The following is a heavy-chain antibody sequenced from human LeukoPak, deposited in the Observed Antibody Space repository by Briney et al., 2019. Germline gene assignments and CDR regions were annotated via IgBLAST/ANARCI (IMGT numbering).Heavy chain of an antibody. V-gene: IGHV4-59*12. CDR3: AGFGAGSYY. Sequence: SETLSLTCTVSGGSISSFYWTRIRQPPGKGLEWIGYIHYSGSTSYNPSLKSRVTMSVDTSKNQFSLKLGSVTAADTAVYYCAGFGAGSYYWGQGTLVTVSS. CDR1: GGSISSFY. CDR2: IHYSGST. J-gene: IGHJ4*02. D-gene: IGHD3-10*01.